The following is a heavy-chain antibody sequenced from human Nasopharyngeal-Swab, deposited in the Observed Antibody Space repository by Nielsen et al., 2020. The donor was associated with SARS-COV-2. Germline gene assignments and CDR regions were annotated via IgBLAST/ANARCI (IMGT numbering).Heavy chain of an antibody. J-gene: IGHJ3*02. Sequence: SETLSLTCTVSGGSISGYYWSWIRQPPGKGLEWIGEINHSGSTNYNPSLKSRVTISVDTSKNQFSLKLSSVTAADTAVYYCATCGGSCYSDAFDIWGQGTIVTVSS. CDR1: GGSISGYY. D-gene: IGHD2-15*01. CDR3: ATCGGSCYSDAFDI. CDR2: INHSGST. V-gene: IGHV4-34*01.